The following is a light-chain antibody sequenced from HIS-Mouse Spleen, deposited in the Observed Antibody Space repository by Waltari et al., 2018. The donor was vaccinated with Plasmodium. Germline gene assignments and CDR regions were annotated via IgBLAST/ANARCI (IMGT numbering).Light chain of an antibody. CDR3: SSYTSSSTLYVV. Sequence: QSALTQPASVSGSPGQSITISCTGTSSAVGGYNYVSWYQQHPGKAPKLMIYDVSNRPSGVSKRFSGSKSGNTASLTISGLQAEDEADYYCSSYTSSSTLYVVFGGGTKLTVL. CDR2: DVS. J-gene: IGLJ2*01. V-gene: IGLV2-14*03. CDR1: SSAVGGYNY.